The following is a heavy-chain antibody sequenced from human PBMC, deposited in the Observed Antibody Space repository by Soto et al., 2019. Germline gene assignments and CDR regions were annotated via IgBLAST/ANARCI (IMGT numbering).Heavy chain of an antibody. Sequence: GGSLRLSCAASGFTFSSYWMHWVRQAPGKGLVWVSRINSDGSSTSYADSVKGRFTISRDNAKNTLYLQMNSLRAEDTAVYYCFGFGELFSYYYYYGMDVWGQGTMVTVSS. D-gene: IGHD3-10*01. J-gene: IGHJ6*02. CDR1: GFTFSSYW. V-gene: IGHV3-74*01. CDR2: INSDGSST. CDR3: FGFGELFSYYYYYGMDV.